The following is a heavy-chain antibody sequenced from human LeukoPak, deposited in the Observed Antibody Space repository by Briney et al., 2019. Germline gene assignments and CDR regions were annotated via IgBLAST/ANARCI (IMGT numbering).Heavy chain of an antibody. D-gene: IGHD3-16*01. CDR2: IIPIFGTA. V-gene: IGHV1-69*13. J-gene: IGHJ4*02. CDR1: GGTLSNYA. CDR3: ARPAASPLYYSLDH. Sequence: ASVKVSCKASGGTLSNYAISWVRQAPGQGLEWMGGIIPIFGTANYAQKFQGRVTITADESTSTAYMELSSLRSEDTAVHYCARPAASPLYYSLDHWGQGSLVTVSS.